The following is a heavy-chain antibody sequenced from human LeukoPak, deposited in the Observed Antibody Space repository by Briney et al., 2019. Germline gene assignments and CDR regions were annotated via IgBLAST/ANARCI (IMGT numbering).Heavy chain of an antibody. D-gene: IGHD3-10*01. J-gene: IGHJ6*02. CDR3: TRAGGFGEGGLDV. V-gene: IGHV3-48*03. CDR2: IGSSGTII. CDR1: GFTFSNYE. Sequence: PGGSLRLSCAASGFTFSNYEMNWVRQAPGKGLEWVAYIGSSGTIIYYADSVKGRFAISRDNAKNSLYLQVSSLRAEDTAVYYCTRAGGFGEGGLDVWGRGTTVTVSS.